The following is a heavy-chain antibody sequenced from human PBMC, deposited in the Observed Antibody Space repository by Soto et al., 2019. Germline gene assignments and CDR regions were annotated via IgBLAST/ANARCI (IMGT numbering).Heavy chain of an antibody. J-gene: IGHJ6*02. CDR1: GGSISSGEYY. CDR2: VYDNGNT. V-gene: IGHV4-30-4*01. CDR3: ARALIPLWPHYYYGMDV. Sequence: QVQLQESGPGLVKPSQTLSLTCTVSGGSISSGEYYWGWIRQPPGKGLEWIGEVYDNGNTYYNPSLRSRATITADTSTSKFSLKLSSVTAADTAVYYCARALIPLWPHYYYGMDVWGQGTTVTVSS. D-gene: IGHD5-18*01.